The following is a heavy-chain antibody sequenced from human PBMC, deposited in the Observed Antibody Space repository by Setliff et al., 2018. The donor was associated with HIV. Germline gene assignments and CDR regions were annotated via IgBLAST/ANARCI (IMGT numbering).Heavy chain of an antibody. CDR3: ASDISPDDGYNRLHYFDY. D-gene: IGHD5-12*01. CDR2: INHSGGT. CDR1: GGSFSAYY. V-gene: IGHV4-34*01. Sequence: SETLSLTCAVYGGSFSAYYWSWIRQTPGKGLEWIGEINHSGGTNYNPSLKSRVTMSVDTSKNQFSLRLNSVTAADTAVYYCASDISPDDGYNRLHYFDYWGQGTLVTVSS. J-gene: IGHJ4*02.